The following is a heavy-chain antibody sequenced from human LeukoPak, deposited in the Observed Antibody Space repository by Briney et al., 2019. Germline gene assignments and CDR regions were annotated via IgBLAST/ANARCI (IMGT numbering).Heavy chain of an antibody. V-gene: IGHV1-2*02. CDR2: IKPNSGGT. CDR3: ARGSIVGATFDYFDY. Sequence: ASVKVSCKASGGTFRNYGITWVRQAPGQGLEWMGWIKPNSGGTNYAQKFQGRVTMTRDTSISTAYMELSRLRSDDTAVYYCARGSIVGATFDYFDYWGQGTLVTVSS. J-gene: IGHJ4*02. CDR1: GGTFRNYG. D-gene: IGHD1-26*01.